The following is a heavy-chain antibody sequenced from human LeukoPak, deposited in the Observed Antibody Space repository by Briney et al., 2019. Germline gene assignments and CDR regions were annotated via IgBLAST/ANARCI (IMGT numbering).Heavy chain of an antibody. CDR3: SKDLAGGGIFSQIDY. Sequence: GGSLRLSCAASGFTFGIYAMHWVRQAPGKGLEWVSGISWNSGNIEYADSVTGRFTISRDNAKNSLYLQMNSLRAEDTALYYCSKDLAGGGIFSQIDYWGQGTLVTVSS. J-gene: IGHJ4*02. CDR2: ISWNSGNI. V-gene: IGHV3-9*01. CDR1: GFTFGIYA. D-gene: IGHD3-3*01.